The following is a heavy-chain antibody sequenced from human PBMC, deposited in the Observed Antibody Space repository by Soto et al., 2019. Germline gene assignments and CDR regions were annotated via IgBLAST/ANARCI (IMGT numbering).Heavy chain of an antibody. CDR3: AKSGGHYDSSGYLFFDY. D-gene: IGHD3-22*01. CDR2: ISGSGGST. Sequence: PGGSLRLSCAASGFTFSSYAMSWVRQAPGKGLEWVSAISGSGGSTYYADSVKGRFTISRDNSKNTLYLQMNSLSAEDTAVYYCAKSGGHYDSSGYLFFDYWGQGTLVTVSS. J-gene: IGHJ4*02. CDR1: GFTFSSYA. V-gene: IGHV3-23*01.